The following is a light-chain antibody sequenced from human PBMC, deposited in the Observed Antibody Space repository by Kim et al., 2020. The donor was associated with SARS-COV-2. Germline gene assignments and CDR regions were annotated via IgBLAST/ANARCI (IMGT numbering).Light chain of an antibody. J-gene: IGLJ2*01. V-gene: IGLV3-1*01. CDR1: RLGNKY. CDR3: QAWDSTTVI. Sequence: VSPGQTVSIACSGDRLGNKYACWYQQRPGQSPVLVIYQDYKRPSGIPGRFSGSNSGNTATLTISGTQALDEADYYCQAWDSTTVIFGGGTQLTVL. CDR2: QDY.